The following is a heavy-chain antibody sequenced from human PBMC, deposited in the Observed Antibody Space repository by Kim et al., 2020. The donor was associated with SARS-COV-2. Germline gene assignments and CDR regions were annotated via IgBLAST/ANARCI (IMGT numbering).Heavy chain of an antibody. J-gene: IGHJ4*02. CDR3: ARIPHYYDSSGYYLDY. CDR2: INHSGST. CDR1: GGSFSGYY. Sequence: SETLSLTCAVYGGSFSGYYWSWIRQPPGKGLEWIGEINHSGSTNYNPSLKSRVTISVDTSKNQFSLKLSSVTAADTAVYYCARIPHYYDSSGYYLDYWGQGTLVTVSS. D-gene: IGHD3-22*01. V-gene: IGHV4-34*01.